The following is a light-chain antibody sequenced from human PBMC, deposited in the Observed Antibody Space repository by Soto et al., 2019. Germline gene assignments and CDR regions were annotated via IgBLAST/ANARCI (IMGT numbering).Light chain of an antibody. Sequence: EIVLTQSPATLSVSPGERATLSCRASQSLSSSSLAWYQQKPGQAPRLLIYDASNRATGIPARFSGSGSGTDFTLTISSLEPEDVAVYYCQQRGNRPPWTFGQGTKVDIK. CDR2: DAS. J-gene: IGKJ1*01. CDR3: QQRGNRPPWT. CDR1: QSLSSSS. V-gene: IGKV3D-20*02.